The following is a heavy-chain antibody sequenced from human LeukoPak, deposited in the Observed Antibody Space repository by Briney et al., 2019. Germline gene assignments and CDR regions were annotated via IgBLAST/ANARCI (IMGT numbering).Heavy chain of an antibody. J-gene: IGHJ5*02. CDR3: ARVGILRFPSNWFDP. CDR2: IYYSGSA. V-gene: IGHV4-59*01. CDR1: GASISSYY. Sequence: SETLSLTCTVSGASISSYYWSWIRQPSGKGLEWIGYIYYSGSARYNPSLKSRVAISVDTSENQFSLKLSSVTAADTAVYYCARVGILRFPSNWFDPWGQGTLVTVSS. D-gene: IGHD3-3*01.